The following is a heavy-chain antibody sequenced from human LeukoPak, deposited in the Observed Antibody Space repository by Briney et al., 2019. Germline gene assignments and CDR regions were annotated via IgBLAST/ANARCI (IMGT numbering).Heavy chain of an antibody. D-gene: IGHD6-19*01. CDR3: ARPRQWLVRAPDAFDI. CDR1: GGSFSGYY. CDR2: INHSAST. Sequence: SETLSLTCAVYGGSFSGYYWSWIRQPPGKGLEWIGEINHSASTNYNPSLKSRVTISVDTSKNQFSLKLSSVTAADTAVYYCARPRQWLVRAPDAFDIWGQGTMVTVSS. J-gene: IGHJ3*02. V-gene: IGHV4-34*01.